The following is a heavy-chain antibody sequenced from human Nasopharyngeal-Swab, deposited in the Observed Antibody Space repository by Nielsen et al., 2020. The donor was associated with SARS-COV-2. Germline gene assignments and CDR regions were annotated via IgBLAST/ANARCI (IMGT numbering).Heavy chain of an antibody. CDR3: ATLGGYSGYDSEYGMDV. CDR2: ISWNSGSI. V-gene: IGHV3-9*01. D-gene: IGHD5-12*01. J-gene: IGHJ6*02. Sequence: SLKISCAASGFTFDDYAMHWVRQAPGKSLEWVSGISWNSGSIGYADSVKGRFTISRDNAKNSLYLQMNSLRAEDTALYYCATLGGYSGYDSEYGMDVWGQGTTVTVSS. CDR1: GFTFDDYA.